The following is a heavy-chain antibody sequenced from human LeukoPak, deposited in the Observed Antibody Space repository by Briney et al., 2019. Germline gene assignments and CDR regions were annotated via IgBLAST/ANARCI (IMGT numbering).Heavy chain of an antibody. CDR2: IYHSGST. D-gene: IGHD3-22*01. CDR1: GGSISSSNW. Sequence: PSETLSLTCAVSGGSISSSNWWSWVRQPPGKGLEWIGEIYHSGSTNYNPSLKSRVTISVDKSKNQFSLKLSSVTAADTAVYYCARDGWYYYDSSAIVAGDYYGMDVWGQGTTVTVSS. V-gene: IGHV4-4*02. J-gene: IGHJ6*02. CDR3: ARDGWYYYDSSAIVAGDYYGMDV.